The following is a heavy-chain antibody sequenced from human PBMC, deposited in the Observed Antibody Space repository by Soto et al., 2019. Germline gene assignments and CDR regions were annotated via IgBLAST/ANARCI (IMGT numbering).Heavy chain of an antibody. J-gene: IGHJ6*02. CDR1: GYTFSNYV. Sequence: ASVKVSCKASGYTFSNYVIHWVRQAPGQRLEWMGWINAGNGNTKYSQKFQGRVTMTRDTSTSTVYMELSSLRSEDTAVYYCAREGGNQLLNYYYYYYGMDVWGQGTTVIVSS. D-gene: IGHD2-2*01. CDR2: INAGNGNT. CDR3: AREGGNQLLNYYYYYYGMDV. V-gene: IGHV1-3*01.